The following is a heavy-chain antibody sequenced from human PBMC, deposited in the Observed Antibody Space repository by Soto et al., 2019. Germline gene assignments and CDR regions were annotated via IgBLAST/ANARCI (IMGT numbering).Heavy chain of an antibody. J-gene: IGHJ6*02. Sequence: PGGSLRLSCAASGFTFSSYAMSWVRQAPGKGLEWVSAISGSGGSTYYADSVKGRFTISRDNSKNTLYLQMNSLRAEDTAVYYCAKDAIVVVMYYSGRDVWGQGTTVTVSS. D-gene: IGHD3-22*01. CDR3: AKDAIVVVMYYSGRDV. CDR1: GFTFSSYA. V-gene: IGHV3-23*01. CDR2: ISGSGGST.